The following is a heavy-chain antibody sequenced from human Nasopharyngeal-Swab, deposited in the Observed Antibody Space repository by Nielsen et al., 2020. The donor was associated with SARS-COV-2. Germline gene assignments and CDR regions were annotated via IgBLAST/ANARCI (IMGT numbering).Heavy chain of an antibody. D-gene: IGHD6-19*01. Sequence: SETLSLTCAVYGGSFSGYYWTWIRQPPGKGLEWIGEINHSGSTNYNPSLKSRVTISVGTSKNQFSLKLSSVTAADTAVYYCARGWGQWLVPSDYYFDYWAREPWSPSPQ. J-gene: IGHJ4*02. V-gene: IGHV4-34*01. CDR1: GGSFSGYY. CDR2: INHSGST. CDR3: ARGWGQWLVPSDYYFDY.